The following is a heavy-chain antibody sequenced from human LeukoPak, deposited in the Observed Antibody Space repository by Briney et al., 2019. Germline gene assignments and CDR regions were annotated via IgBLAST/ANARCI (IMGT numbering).Heavy chain of an antibody. CDR2: ISHDDTGE. CDR1: GFTFSNYG. Sequence: GGSLRLSCVASGFTFSNYGMHWVRQAPGKGLEWVAVISHDDTGEWYADSVQGRFTISRDNSKNTLSLQMNSLRAEDTAVYYCARDHVRSGWYYYGMDVWGQGTPVTVSS. V-gene: IGHV3-30*03. J-gene: IGHJ6*02. CDR3: ARDHVRSGWYYYGMDV. D-gene: IGHD6-19*01.